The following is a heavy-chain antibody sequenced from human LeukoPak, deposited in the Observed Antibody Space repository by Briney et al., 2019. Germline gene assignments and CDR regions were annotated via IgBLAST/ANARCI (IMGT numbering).Heavy chain of an antibody. J-gene: IGHJ3*02. CDR3: ASLDFWSGYEAFDI. CDR2: IYYSGST. D-gene: IGHD3-3*01. CDR1: GGSISSYD. V-gene: IGHV4-59*01. Sequence: SETLFLTGTGSGGSISSYDWSWIRQPPGKGLEWIGYIYYSGSTNYNPSLKSRVTISVDTSKNQFSLKLSSVTAADTAVYYCASLDFWSGYEAFDIWGQGTMVTVSS.